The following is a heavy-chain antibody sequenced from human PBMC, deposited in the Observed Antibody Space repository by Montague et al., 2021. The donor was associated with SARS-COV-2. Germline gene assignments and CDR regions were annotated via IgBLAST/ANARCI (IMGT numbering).Heavy chain of an antibody. CDR1: GGSISNPSYC. J-gene: IGHJ5*02. CDR3: SRGGADVGNYGWLDP. CDR2: IFPGGST. V-gene: IGHV4-30-2*01. D-gene: IGHD4-11*01. Sequence: TLSLTCTVSGGSISNPSYCWSRLRQPPGKGLEWIGYIFPGGSTYYNASLESRVTIAIDKSKNQLSLGLTTITAADTAVYFCSRGGADVGNYGWLDPWGQGTLVTVSA.